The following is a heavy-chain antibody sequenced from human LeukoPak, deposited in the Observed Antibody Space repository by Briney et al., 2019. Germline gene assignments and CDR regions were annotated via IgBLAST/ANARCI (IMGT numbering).Heavy chain of an antibody. CDR3: ASADYYDSSGGFDY. J-gene: IGHJ4*02. CDR2: IIPIFGTA. Sequence: SVKVSCKASGGTFSSYAISWVRQAPGQGLEWMGGIIPIFGTANYAQKFQGRVTITADESTSTAYMELSSLRSEDTAMYYCASADYYDSSGGFDYWGQGTLVTVSS. V-gene: IGHV1-69*13. CDR1: GGTFSSYA. D-gene: IGHD3-22*01.